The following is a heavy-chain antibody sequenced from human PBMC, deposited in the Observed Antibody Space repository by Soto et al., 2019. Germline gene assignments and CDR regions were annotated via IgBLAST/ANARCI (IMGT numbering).Heavy chain of an antibody. J-gene: IGHJ6*02. V-gene: IGHV3-23*01. D-gene: IGHD5-18*01. CDR3: ARDVGYSYGYGPLYYYGMDV. CDR2: ITSSGDRT. Sequence: WGSLRLSCVDSRFSFISHAIIFFRHSPFKWLEWVSSITSSGDRTHYADSVKGRFTISRDNSKSTLYLQMNSLRAEDTAVYYCARDVGYSYGYGPLYYYGMDVWGQGTTVTVSS. CDR1: RFSFISHA.